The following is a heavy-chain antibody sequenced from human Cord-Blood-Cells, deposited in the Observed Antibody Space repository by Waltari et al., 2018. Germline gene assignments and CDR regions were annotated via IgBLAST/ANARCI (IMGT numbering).Heavy chain of an antibody. J-gene: IGHJ4*02. Sequence: QVQLVQSGAEVKKAGASVRVSCKVSGYTLTELSMHWVRQAPGKGLEWMGVFDPEGSEKIYAHKFQGRVTMTEDTSTDTAYMEMSSLRAEDTAVYYCATERGYSGYGSGFDYWGQGTLVTVSS. V-gene: IGHV1-24*01. CDR1: GYTLTELS. CDR3: ATERGYSGYGSGFDY. D-gene: IGHD5-12*01. CDR2: FDPEGSEK.